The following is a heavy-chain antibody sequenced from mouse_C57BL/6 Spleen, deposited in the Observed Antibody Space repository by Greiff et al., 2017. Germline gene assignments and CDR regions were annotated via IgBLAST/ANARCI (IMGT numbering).Heavy chain of an antibody. CDR3: ARSPTFYYAMDY. CDR1: GFNIKDYY. J-gene: IGHJ4*01. D-gene: IGHD4-1*02. CDR2: IDPEGGET. V-gene: IGHV14-2*01. Sequence: VQLQQSGAELVKPGASVKLSCTASGFNIKDYYMHWVKQRTEQGLEWIGRIDPEGGETKYAPKFQGQATITADTSSNTAYLQLSSLTSEDTAVYYCARSPTFYYAMDYWGQGTSVTVSS.